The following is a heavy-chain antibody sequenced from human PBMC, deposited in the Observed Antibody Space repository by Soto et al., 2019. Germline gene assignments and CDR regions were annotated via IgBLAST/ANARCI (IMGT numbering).Heavy chain of an antibody. Sequence: EVQLVESGGGLVKPGGSLRLSCAASGFTFSSYSMNWVRQAPGKGLEWVSSISSSSSYIYYADSVKGRFTISRDNAKNSLYLQMNSLRAEDTAVYYCARDKYGSGTEDAFDIWGQGTMVTVSS. V-gene: IGHV3-21*01. D-gene: IGHD3-10*01. J-gene: IGHJ3*02. CDR2: ISSSSSYI. CDR1: GFTFSSYS. CDR3: ARDKYGSGTEDAFDI.